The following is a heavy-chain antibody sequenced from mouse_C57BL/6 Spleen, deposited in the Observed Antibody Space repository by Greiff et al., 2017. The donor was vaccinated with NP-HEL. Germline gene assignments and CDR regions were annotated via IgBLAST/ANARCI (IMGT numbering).Heavy chain of an antibody. Sequence: QVQLQQPGAELVKPGASVKMSCKASGYTFTSYWITWVKQRPGQGLEWIGDIYPGSGSTNYNEKFKSKATLTVDTSSSTAYMQLSSLTSEDSAVYYCARRDYDGSSPAWFAYWGQGTLVTVSA. J-gene: IGHJ3*01. D-gene: IGHD1-1*01. CDR3: ARRDYDGSSPAWFAY. CDR1: GYTFTSYW. V-gene: IGHV1-55*01. CDR2: IYPGSGST.